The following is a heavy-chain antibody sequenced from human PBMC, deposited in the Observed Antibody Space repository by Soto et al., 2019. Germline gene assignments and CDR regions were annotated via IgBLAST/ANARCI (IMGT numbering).Heavy chain of an antibody. CDR1: GGSISSGDYY. CDR2: IYYSGST. CDR3: ARGLWFGESQDSYDY. V-gene: IGHV4-30-4*02. D-gene: IGHD3-10*01. J-gene: IGHJ4*01. Sequence: PSETLSLTCTVSGGSISSGDYYWSWIRQPPGKGLEWIGYIYYSGSTYYNPSLKSRVTISVDTSKNQFSLKLSSVTAADTAVYYCARGLWFGESQDSYDYWGQEPWSPSPQ.